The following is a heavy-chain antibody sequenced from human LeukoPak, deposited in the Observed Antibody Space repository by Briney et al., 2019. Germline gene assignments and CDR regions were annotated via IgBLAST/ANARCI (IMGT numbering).Heavy chain of an antibody. CDR3: AKLAQRRITMIVVVNYFDY. CDR1: GFTFSSYA. CDR2: ISGSGGST. Sequence: GGSLRLSCEASGFTFSSYAMSWVRQAPGKGLEWVSAISGSGGSTYYADSVKGRFTISRDNSKNTLYLQMNSLRAEDTAVYYCAKLAQRRITMIVVVNYFDYWGQGTLVTVSP. V-gene: IGHV3-23*01. D-gene: IGHD3-22*01. J-gene: IGHJ4*02.